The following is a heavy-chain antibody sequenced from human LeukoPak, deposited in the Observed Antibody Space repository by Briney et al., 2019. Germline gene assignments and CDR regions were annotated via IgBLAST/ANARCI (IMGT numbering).Heavy chain of an antibody. CDR3: ASCNAGGDCFDDAFDI. D-gene: IGHD2-21*02. V-gene: IGHV1-18*01. J-gene: IGHJ3*02. CDR2: ISAYNGNT. CDR1: GYTFTSYG. Sequence: ASVKVSRKASGYTFTSYGISWVRQAPGQGLEWMGWISAYNGNTNYAQKLQGRVTMTTDTSTSTAYMELRSLRSDDTAVYYCASCNAGGDCFDDAFDIWGQGTMVTVSS.